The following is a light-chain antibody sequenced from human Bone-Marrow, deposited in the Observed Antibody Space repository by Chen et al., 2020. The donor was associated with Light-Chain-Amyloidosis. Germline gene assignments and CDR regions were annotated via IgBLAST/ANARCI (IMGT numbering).Light chain of an antibody. CDR3: SSYTSTGTYV. J-gene: IGLJ1*01. CDR2: EVS. CDR1: SGDVGGYNY. Sequence: QSALTHPASVSGSPGQSITISCTGSSGDVGGYNYVSWYRHHPGKAPKLMIYEVSNRPSGVSNRFSGSKSGNTASLTISVLQTEDEADYYCSSYTSTGTYVFGTGTKVTVL. V-gene: IGLV2-14*01.